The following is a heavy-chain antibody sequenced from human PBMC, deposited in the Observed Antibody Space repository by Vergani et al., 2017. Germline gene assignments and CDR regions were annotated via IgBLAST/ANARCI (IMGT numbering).Heavy chain of an antibody. D-gene: IGHD3-9*01. V-gene: IGHV5-51*01. J-gene: IGHJ5*02. CDR2: IYPGDSDT. CDR1: GYSFTSYW. CDR3: ARSRDPLARYLDWLHNWFDP. Sequence: EVMLVQSGAEVKKPGESLKISCKGSGYSFTSYWIGWVRQMPGKGLEWMGIIYPGDSDTSYSPSFQGQVTISADKSISTAYLQWSSLKASDTAMYYCARSRDPLARYLDWLHNWFDPWGQGTLVTVSS.